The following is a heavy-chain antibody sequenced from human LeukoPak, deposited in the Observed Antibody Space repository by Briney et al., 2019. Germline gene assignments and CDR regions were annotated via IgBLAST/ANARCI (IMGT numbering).Heavy chain of an antibody. CDR2: ISYDGSNK. J-gene: IGHJ4*02. D-gene: IGHD3-9*01. Sequence: GGSLRLSCAASGFTFSSYAMHWVRQAPGKGLEWVADISYDGSNKYYADSVKGRFTISRDNSKNTLYLQMNSLRAEDTAVYYCARDLQRYFDWLSLIAYWGQGTLVTVSS. CDR3: ARDLQRYFDWLSLIAY. CDR1: GFTFSSYA. V-gene: IGHV3-30*04.